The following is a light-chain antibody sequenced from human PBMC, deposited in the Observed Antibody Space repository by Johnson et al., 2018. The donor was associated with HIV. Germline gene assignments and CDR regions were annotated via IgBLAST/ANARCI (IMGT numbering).Light chain of an antibody. J-gene: IGLJ1*01. CDR2: ENN. V-gene: IGLV1-51*02. CDR3: GTWDSSLSAVYV. Sequence: QSVLTQPPSVSAAPGQKVTISCSGRSSNIGSNSVSWYQQLPGTAPKLLIYENNKRPSGIPDRFSGSKSGTSATLGITGLQTGDEADYYCGTWDSSLSAVYVFRTGTKVTVL. CDR1: SSNIGSNS.